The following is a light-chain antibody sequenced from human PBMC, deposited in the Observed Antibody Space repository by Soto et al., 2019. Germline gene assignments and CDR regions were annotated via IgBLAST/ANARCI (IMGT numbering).Light chain of an antibody. CDR2: DVN. CDR3: CSYAGSSLV. V-gene: IGLV2-11*01. J-gene: IGLJ2*01. Sequence: QSVLTQPRSVSGSPGQSVTISCTGASGDIGGYNYVSWYQHHPGKAPKLIIFDVNKRPSGVPDRFSGSKSGNTASLTISGLQPEEETDYYCCSYAGSSLVFGGGTKVTVL. CDR1: SGDIGGYNY.